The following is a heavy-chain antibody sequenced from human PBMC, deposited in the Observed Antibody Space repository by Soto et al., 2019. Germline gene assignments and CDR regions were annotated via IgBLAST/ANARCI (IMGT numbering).Heavy chain of an antibody. D-gene: IGHD6-13*01. J-gene: IGHJ5*02. CDR1: GYSFSNNW. CDR3: ARHHRYSSTWFEGWFDP. V-gene: IGHV5-51*03. Sequence: EVQLVQSGAEVKKAGESLKISCKGSGYSFSNNWVGWVRQMPGKGLEWMGIMHPGDSDTRYSPSFQGQVTISADKSINTAYLQWSSLKPSDSAMYYCARHHRYSSTWFEGWFDPWGQGTLVTVSS. CDR2: MHPGDSDT.